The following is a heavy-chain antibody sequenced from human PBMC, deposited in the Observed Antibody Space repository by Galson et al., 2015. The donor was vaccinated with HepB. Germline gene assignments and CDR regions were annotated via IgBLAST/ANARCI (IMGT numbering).Heavy chain of an antibody. V-gene: IGHV4-59*08. J-gene: IGHJ4*02. CDR2: ISYSGST. CDR1: GGSFNSYY. CDR3: ARPRCIYGICSFDY. D-gene: IGHD2-8*01. Sequence: SETLSLTCSVSGGSFNSYYWNWIRQPPGKELEWIGYISYSGSTHYNPSLKSRVTISVDTSKTQFSLKLSSVTAADTAVYYCARPRCIYGICSFDYWGQGILVTVSS.